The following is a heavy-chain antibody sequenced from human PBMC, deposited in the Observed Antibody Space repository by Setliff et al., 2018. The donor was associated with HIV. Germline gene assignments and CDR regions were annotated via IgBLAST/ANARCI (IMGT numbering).Heavy chain of an antibody. CDR2: ISIGSGGAI. Sequence: LSLTCAVYGGSFSGYYWSWIRQAPGRGLEWVSSISIGSGGAIDYADSVQGRFTISRDNSKNTVYLQMNSLRAEDTAEYYCAKELAASGLGYFDSWGRGILVTVSS. J-gene: IGHJ4*02. D-gene: IGHD3-22*01. CDR3: AKELAASGLGYFDS. V-gene: IGHV3-11*01. CDR1: GGSFSGYY.